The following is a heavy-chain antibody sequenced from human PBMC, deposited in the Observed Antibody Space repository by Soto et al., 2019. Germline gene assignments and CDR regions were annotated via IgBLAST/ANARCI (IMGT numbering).Heavy chain of an antibody. CDR3: ATHFGGSDGMDV. Sequence: KVSCKSSGGTFRSYTISWVRQAPGQGLEWMGRIIPILGIANYAQKFQGRVTITADKSTSTAYMELSSLRSEDTAVYYCATHFGGSDGMDVWGQGTTVTVSS. J-gene: IGHJ6*02. CDR2: IIPILGIA. D-gene: IGHD1-26*01. CDR1: GGTFRSYT. V-gene: IGHV1-69*02.